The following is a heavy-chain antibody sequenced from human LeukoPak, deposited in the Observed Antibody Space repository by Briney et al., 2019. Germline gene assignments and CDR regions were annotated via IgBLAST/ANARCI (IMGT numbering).Heavy chain of an antibody. V-gene: IGHV4-59*01. CDR1: GGSISSYY. Sequence: PGTLSLTCTVSGGSISSYYRSWIRQPPGKGLEWVGYIYYSGSTNYNPSLKSRVTTSVDTSKNKFSLQLSTVTTADNAVYYSPRDHSYGPFDYWGQGTLVTVSS. CDR3: PRDHSYGPFDY. CDR2: IYYSGST. J-gene: IGHJ4*02. D-gene: IGHD5-18*01.